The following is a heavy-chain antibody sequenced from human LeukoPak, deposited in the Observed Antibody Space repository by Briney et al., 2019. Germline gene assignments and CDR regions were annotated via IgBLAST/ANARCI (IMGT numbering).Heavy chain of an antibody. V-gene: IGHV4-34*01. Sequence: SETLSLTCAVYGGSFTIYCWTWIRQPPGKSLEWVGEISPSGNTQYNPSLKSRVTISLDASKSQFYLKLNSVTAADTAVYYCARRVRSADYRLDYWGQGTLVTVSS. CDR2: ISPSGNT. D-gene: IGHD4-11*01. J-gene: IGHJ4*02. CDR3: ARRVRSADYRLDY. CDR1: GGSFTIYC.